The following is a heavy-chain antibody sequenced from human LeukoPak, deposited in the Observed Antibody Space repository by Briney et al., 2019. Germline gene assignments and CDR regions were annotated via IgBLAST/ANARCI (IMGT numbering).Heavy chain of an antibody. CDR1: GYTFNDYY. J-gene: IGHJ5*02. D-gene: IGHD1-1*01. CDR3: TRLYQLTGFDP. V-gene: IGHV1-2*02. CDR2: IDPNSGDT. Sequence: ASVKVSCKASGYTFNDYYIHWVRQAPGQGLEWMGWIDPNSGDTNYAQKFQGRVTMTRDTSITTAYMDLSRLRSDDTAVYYCTRLYQLTGFDPWGQGTLVTVSS.